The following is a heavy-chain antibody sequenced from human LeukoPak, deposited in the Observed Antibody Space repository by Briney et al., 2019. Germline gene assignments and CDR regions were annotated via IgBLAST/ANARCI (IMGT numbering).Heavy chain of an antibody. CDR3: ARDLISGYRGNRFDP. V-gene: IGHV4-34*01. J-gene: IGHJ5*02. CDR1: GGSFSGYY. CDR2: INHSGST. Sequence: SETLSLTCAVYGGSFSGYYWSWIRQPPGKGLEWIGEINHSGSTNYNPSLKSRVTISVDTSKNQFSLKLSSVTAADTAVYYCARDLISGYRGNRFDPWSQGTLVTVSS. D-gene: IGHD3-22*01.